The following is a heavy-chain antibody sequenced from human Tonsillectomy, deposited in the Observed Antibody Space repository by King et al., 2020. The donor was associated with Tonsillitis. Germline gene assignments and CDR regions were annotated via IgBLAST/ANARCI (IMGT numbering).Heavy chain of an antibody. CDR1: GFTFRTYW. J-gene: IGHJ4*02. CDR3: AAYYTSLSD. Sequence: VQLVESGGGLVQPGGSLRLSCAASGFTFRTYWMSWVRQAPGKGLEWVANIKQDGREKYYGDSVKGRFTISRDNAKNSLYLQMNSLGAEDTAVYYCAAYYTSLSDWGQGTLVTVSS. D-gene: IGHD3-10*01. CDR2: IKQDGREK. V-gene: IGHV3-7*03.